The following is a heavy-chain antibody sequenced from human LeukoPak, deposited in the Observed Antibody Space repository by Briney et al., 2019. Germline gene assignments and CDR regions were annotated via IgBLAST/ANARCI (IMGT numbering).Heavy chain of an antibody. CDR1: GGSISSYY. V-gene: IGHV4-59*01. CDR3: ARDETSQYSATDY. D-gene: IGHD6-6*01. J-gene: IGHJ4*02. Sequence: SSETLSLTCTVSGGSISSYYWSWIRRPPGKGLEWIGYIYYSGSTNYNPSLKSRVTISVDTSKNQFSLKLSSVTAADTAVYYCARDETSQYSATDYWGQGTLVTVSS. CDR2: IYYSGST.